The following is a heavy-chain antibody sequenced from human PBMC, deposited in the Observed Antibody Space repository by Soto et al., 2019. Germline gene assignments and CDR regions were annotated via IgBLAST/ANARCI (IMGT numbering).Heavy chain of an antibody. CDR3: ARGRGLSSGEPFDY. CDR2: IIPILGIA. Sequence: QVQLVQSGAEVKKPGSSVKVSCKASGGTFSSYTISWVRQAPGQGLEWMGRIIPILGIANYAQKFQGRVTXXAXKXXSTAYMELSSLRAEDTAVYYCARGRGLSSGEPFDYWGQGTLVTVSS. CDR1: GGTFSSYT. J-gene: IGHJ4*02. V-gene: IGHV1-69*02. D-gene: IGHD3-10*01.